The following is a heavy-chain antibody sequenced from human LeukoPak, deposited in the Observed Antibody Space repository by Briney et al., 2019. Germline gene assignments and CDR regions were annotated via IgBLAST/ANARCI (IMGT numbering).Heavy chain of an antibody. CDR3: ARQTGSGLFILP. Sequence: PSETLSLTCTVSGDSISSGDYYWSWIRQPAGKGLEWIGRISSSGSTNYNPSLKSRVTISVDTSKNQFSLKLSFVTAADTAVYYCARQTGSGLFILPGGQGTLVTVSS. D-gene: IGHD3/OR15-3a*01. J-gene: IGHJ4*02. CDR1: GDSISSGDYY. CDR2: ISSSGST. V-gene: IGHV4-61*02.